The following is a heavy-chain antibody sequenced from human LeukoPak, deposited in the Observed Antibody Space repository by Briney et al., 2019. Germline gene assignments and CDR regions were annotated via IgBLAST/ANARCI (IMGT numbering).Heavy chain of an antibody. Sequence: SQTLSLTCTVSGGSISSYYWSWIRQPPGKGLEWIGYIYYSGSTNYNPSLKSRVTISVDTSKNQFSLKLSSVTAADTAVYYCARGHCSSTSCYAIFDYWGQGTLVTVSS. CDR2: IYYSGST. CDR1: GGSISSYY. D-gene: IGHD2-2*01. CDR3: ARGHCSSTSCYAIFDY. V-gene: IGHV4-59*01. J-gene: IGHJ4*02.